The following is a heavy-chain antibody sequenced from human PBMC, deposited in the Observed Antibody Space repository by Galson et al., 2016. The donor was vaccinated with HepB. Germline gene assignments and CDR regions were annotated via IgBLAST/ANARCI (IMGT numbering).Heavy chain of an antibody. J-gene: IGHJ4*02. CDR1: GFSFNTHA. Sequence: SLRLSCAASGFSFNTHAMHWVRQAPGKGLEWVAVISYDGSDTYFADSVKGRFTISRDNSKKTLYLQMNSLRDEDTAVYYCAKDTLDIGFIEVTGTYFDYWGQGSLVTVSS. D-gene: IGHD6-19*01. CDR3: AKDTLDIGFIEVTGTYFDY. V-gene: IGHV3-30*18. CDR2: ISYDGSDT.